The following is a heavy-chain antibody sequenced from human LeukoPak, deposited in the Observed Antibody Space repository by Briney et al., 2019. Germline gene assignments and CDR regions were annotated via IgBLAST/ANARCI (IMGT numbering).Heavy chain of an antibody. V-gene: IGHV4-39*01. CDR2: IYYSGST. Sequence: KASETLSLTCTVSGGSISSSSYYWGWIRQPPGKGLEWIGSIYYSGSTYYNPSLKSRVTISVDTSKNQFSLKLSSVTAADTAVYYCARTHVDTAMVTLQLYNFGYWGQGTLVTVSA. D-gene: IGHD5-18*01. CDR3: ARTHVDTAMVTLQLYNFGY. J-gene: IGHJ4*02. CDR1: GGSISSSSYY.